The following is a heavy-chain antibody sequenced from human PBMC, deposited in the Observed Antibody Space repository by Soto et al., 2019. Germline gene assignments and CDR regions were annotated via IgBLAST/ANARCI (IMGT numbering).Heavy chain of an antibody. V-gene: IGHV3-74*01. CDR2: VDSDGSGT. J-gene: IGHJ4*02. Sequence: EVQLVESGGGSVQPGGSLRLSCVASGITFSGYWMHWVRQVPGKGLVWVARVDSDGSGTSYADSVKGRFTISRDNAKNTLYLQRNSLRVEDTAVYYCATFFEHWGQGIPVTVSS. CDR1: GITFSGYW. CDR3: ATFFEH.